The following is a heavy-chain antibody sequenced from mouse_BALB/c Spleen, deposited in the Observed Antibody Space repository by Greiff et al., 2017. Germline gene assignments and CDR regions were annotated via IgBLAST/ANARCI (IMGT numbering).Heavy chain of an antibody. CDR3: TRHYGGPWFAY. CDR2: IYPGNSDT. CDR1: GYTFTSYW. J-gene: IGHJ3*01. Sequence: VQLQQSGTVLARPGASVKMSCKASGYTFTSYWMHWVKQRPGQGLEWIGAIYPGNSDTSYNQKFKGKAKLTAVTSTSTAYMELSSLTNEDSAVYYCTRHYGGPWFAYWGQGTLVTVSA. V-gene: IGHV1-5*01. D-gene: IGHD1-1*01.